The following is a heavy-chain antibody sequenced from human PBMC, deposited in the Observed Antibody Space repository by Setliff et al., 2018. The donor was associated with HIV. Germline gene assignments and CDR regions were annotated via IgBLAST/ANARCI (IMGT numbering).Heavy chain of an antibody. CDR3: VRQATFGGRIDY. CDR1: GYIFTDYY. D-gene: IGHD3-16*01. CDR2: LNPNSGGP. V-gene: IGHV1-2*06. J-gene: IGHJ4*02. Sequence: ASVKVSCKPSGYIFTDYYIHWVRQAPGQGLEWMGRLNPNSGGPSYAQKFQGRVTMTRDTSISVADMELSGLRSDDTAIYFCVRQATFGGRIDYRGQGTLVTVSS.